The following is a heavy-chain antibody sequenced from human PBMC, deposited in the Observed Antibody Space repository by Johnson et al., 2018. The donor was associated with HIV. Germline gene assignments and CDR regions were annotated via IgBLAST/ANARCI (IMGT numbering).Heavy chain of an antibody. D-gene: IGHD1-26*01. J-gene: IGHJ3*02. Sequence: VQLVESGGGVVRPGGSLRLSCAASGFTVSSNYMSWFRQAPGKGLEWVSVLYSGGSTYYADSVKGRFTLSRDNSKNTLYLQMNSLRAEDTAVYYCARGGSSGYMDDAFDIWGQGTMVTVSS. V-gene: IGHV3-53*01. CDR1: GFTVSSNY. CDR3: ARGGSSGYMDDAFDI. CDR2: LYSGGST.